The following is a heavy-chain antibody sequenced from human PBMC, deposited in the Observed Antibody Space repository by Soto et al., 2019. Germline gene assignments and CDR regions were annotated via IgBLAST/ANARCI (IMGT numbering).Heavy chain of an antibody. CDR1: GYTFTSYD. CDR3: AKSIRGIRGVHYYYGMGD. V-gene: IGHV1-8*01. Sequence: QVQLVQSGAEVKKPGASVKVSCKASGYTFTSYDINWVRQATGQGLEWMGWMKPNSGNTGYAQKFQGRVTMTRHTSINTSYMELSSLRSEDTAVYYRAKSIRGIRGVHYYYGMGDCGQGTTVTVSS. CDR2: MKPNSGNT. J-gene: IGHJ6*02. D-gene: IGHD3-10*01.